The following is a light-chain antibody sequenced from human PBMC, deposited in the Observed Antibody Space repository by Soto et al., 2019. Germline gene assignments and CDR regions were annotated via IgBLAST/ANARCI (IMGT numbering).Light chain of an antibody. V-gene: IGKV3-15*01. J-gene: IGKJ4*01. CDR3: QQYNNWPLT. CDR1: QTVSSN. CDR2: GAS. Sequence: EFVLTQSPGTLSLSPGERATLSCRASQTVSSNYLAWCQQRPGQTPRLLIYGASTRATGIPARFSGSGSGTEFTLTISSLQSEDFAVYYCQQYNNWPLTFGGGTKVDIK.